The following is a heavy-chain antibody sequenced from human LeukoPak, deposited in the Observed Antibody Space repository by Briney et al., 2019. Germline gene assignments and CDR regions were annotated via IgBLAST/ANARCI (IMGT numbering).Heavy chain of an antibody. D-gene: IGHD3/OR15-3a*01. V-gene: IGHV1-69*16. CDR1: GGGALSDYT. Sequence: GASVKASCKASGGGALSDYTISWVRQAPGQGLEWMGAILPMLGTAKYAQTFQGRVTITTDDSSSTVYTELSSLRFEDTASYFCARDGLLTRTGMDVWGEGTTVIVSS. CDR2: ILPMLGTA. CDR3: ARDGLLTRTGMDV. J-gene: IGHJ6*03.